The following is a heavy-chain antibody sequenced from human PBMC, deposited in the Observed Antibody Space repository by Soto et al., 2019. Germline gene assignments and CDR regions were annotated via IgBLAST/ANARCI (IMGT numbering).Heavy chain of an antibody. Sequence: ASVKVSCKASGYTFTSSGISWVRQAPGQGPEWMGWISTYNGNTSYAQNLQGRVTMTTDTSTSTAYMELRGLRSDDTAVYYCARTVAGYFDYWGQGTLVTVSS. V-gene: IGHV1-18*01. J-gene: IGHJ4*02. CDR2: ISTYNGNT. CDR1: GYTFTSSG. D-gene: IGHD6-19*01. CDR3: ARTVAGYFDY.